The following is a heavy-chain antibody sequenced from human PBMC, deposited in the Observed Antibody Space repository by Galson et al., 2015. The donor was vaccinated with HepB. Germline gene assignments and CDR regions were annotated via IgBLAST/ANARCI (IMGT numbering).Heavy chain of an antibody. Sequence: SLRVSCAASGFTFTNYGMRWVRQAPGQGLEWVARIKHDGSEEYYADYVKGRVAITRDNSKNSVYLQMISLRSEDTAVYYCARFRRLGLAIIGYFDYWGQGAMVTVSS. CDR1: GFTFTNYG. J-gene: IGHJ4*02. D-gene: IGHD3-16*01. V-gene: IGHV3-7*03. CDR2: IKHDGSEE. CDR3: ARFRRLGLAIIGYFDY.